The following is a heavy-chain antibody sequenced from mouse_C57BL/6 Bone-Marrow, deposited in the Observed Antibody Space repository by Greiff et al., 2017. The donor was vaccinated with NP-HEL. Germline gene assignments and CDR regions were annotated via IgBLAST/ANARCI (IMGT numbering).Heavy chain of an antibody. CDR1: GYAFTNYL. V-gene: IGHV1-54*01. J-gene: IGHJ2*01. CDR2: INPGSGGT. Sequence: QVQLQQSGAELVRPGTSVKVSCKASGYAFTNYLIEWVKQRPGQGLEWIGVINPGSGGTNYNEKFKGKATLTADKSSSTAYMQLSSLTSEDSAVYYCARSKRGLDYWGQGTTLTVSS. CDR3: ARSKRGLDY.